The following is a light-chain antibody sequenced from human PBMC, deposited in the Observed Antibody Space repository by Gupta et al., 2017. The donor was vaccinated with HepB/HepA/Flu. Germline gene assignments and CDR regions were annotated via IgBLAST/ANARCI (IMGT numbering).Light chain of an antibody. Sequence: SYELTQPPSVSVSPGQTARITCSGDALPRVYAYWYQQKSGQAPVLVMYEDTKRPSGIPERFSGSSAGTTVTLTISGVQAADEADYYCQSADTWCNSNEVLGGGIMFGGGTKLTGL. CDR3: QSADTWCNSNEVLGGGIM. CDR2: EDT. J-gene: IGLJ3*02. CDR1: ALPRVY. V-gene: IGLV3-25*03.